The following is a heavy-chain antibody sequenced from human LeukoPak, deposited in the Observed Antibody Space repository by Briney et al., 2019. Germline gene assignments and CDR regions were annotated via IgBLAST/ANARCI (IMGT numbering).Heavy chain of an antibody. CDR1: GFTFSSNV. CDR3: ARGMDGYGPDAFDI. CDR2: SGTYGRT. J-gene: IGHJ3*02. Sequence: GGSLRLSCVASGFTFSSNVLNWVRQAPWKGLEWVSVSGTYGRTQYADSVKGRFTISRDSSKNTLYLQINSLRVEDTAVYYCARGMDGYGPDAFDIWGQGTMVTVSS. D-gene: IGHD5-24*01. V-gene: IGHV3-23*01.